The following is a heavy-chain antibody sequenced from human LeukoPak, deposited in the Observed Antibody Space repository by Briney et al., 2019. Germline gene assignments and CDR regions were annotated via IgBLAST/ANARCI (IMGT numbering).Heavy chain of an antibody. CDR2: ISSSSSYI. J-gene: IGHJ6*03. D-gene: IGHD4-23*01. Sequence: GGSLRLSCAASGFTFSSYSRNWVRQAPGKGLEWVSSISSSSSYIYYADSVKGRFTISRDNAKNSLYLQMNRLRAEDTAVYYCAKPTPHYYYYYMDVWGKGTTVTVSS. CDR1: GFTFSSYS. CDR3: AKPTPHYYYYYMDV. V-gene: IGHV3-21*01.